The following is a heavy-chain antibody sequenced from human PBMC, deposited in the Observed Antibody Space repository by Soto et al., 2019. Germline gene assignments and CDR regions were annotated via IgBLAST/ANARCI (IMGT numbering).Heavy chain of an antibody. Sequence: EVHLEESGGGLVQPGGSPKLSCKVSGFSFSGSAMHWVRQASGKGLEWVGHIRDKANHYATAYAASLKGRFIISRDDSENTAYLQMNSLKTEDTAVYYCTRPPSGSYGDDFDYWGQGTLVTVSS. CDR2: IRDKANHYAT. CDR3: TRPPSGSYGDDFDY. J-gene: IGHJ4*02. CDR1: GFSFSGSA. D-gene: IGHD1-26*01. V-gene: IGHV3-73*02.